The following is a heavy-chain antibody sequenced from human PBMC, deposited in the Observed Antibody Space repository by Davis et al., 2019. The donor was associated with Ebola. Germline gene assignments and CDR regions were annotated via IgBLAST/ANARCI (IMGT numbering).Heavy chain of an antibody. CDR3: AREVTAYYPAY. CDR2: ITNDGTRT. J-gene: IGHJ4*02. V-gene: IGHV3-74*01. CDR1: GFIFSDYW. Sequence: GESLKISCAASGFIFSDYWMNWVRQTPGKGLVWVSRITNDGTRTSYADSVRGRFTISRDSAKNTLYLQMDSLRTEDTAVYYCAREVTAYYPAYWGQGTLVTVSS. D-gene: IGHD3-9*01.